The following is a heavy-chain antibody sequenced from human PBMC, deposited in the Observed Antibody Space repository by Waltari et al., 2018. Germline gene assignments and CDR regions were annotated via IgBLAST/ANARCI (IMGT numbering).Heavy chain of an antibody. J-gene: IGHJ3*02. CDR3: ARAVSGRRKSGYLGYCSGGSCPDAFDI. CDR1: TFSSSA. V-gene: IGHV1-69*06. Sequence: TFSSSAISWVRQAPGQGLEWMGGIIPIFGTANYAQKFQGRVTITADKSTSTAYMELSSLRSEDTAVYYCARAVSGRRKSGYLGYCSGGSCPDAFDIWGQGTMVTVSS. D-gene: IGHD2-15*01. CDR2: IIPIFGTA.